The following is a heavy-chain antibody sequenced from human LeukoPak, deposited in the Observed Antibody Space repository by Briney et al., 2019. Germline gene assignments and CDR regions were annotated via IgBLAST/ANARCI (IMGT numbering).Heavy chain of an antibody. J-gene: IGHJ4*02. CDR3: VNGSWITFFDN. D-gene: IGHD5-12*01. Sequence: GGSLRLSCAAWGFILSNAWMICVRQAPGKGLEWVSGNSGSGGSTYFADSVKGRFTISRDNSKNTLYLQMNSLRAEDTALYYCVNGSWITFFDNWGQGTLVTVSS. V-gene: IGHV3-23*01. CDR2: NSGSGGST. CDR1: GFILSNAW.